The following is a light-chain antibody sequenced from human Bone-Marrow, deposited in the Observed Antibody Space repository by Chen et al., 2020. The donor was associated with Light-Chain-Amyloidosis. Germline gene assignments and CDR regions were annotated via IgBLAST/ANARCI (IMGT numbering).Light chain of an antibody. CDR1: SSAVGGYNY. V-gene: IGLV2-14*01. CDR3: SSYTSSSTWV. CDR2: DVS. J-gene: IGLJ3*02. Sequence: QSALTQPASVSGSPGQSIPIPCTGTSSAVGGYNYVSWYQQHPGKAPKLMIYDVSKRPSGVSNRFSGSKSGNTASLTISGLQAEDGADYYCSSYTSSSTWVFGGGTKLTVL.